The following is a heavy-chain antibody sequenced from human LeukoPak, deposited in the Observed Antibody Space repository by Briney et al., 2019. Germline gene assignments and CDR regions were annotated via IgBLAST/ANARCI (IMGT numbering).Heavy chain of an antibody. CDR2: IWYDGSNK. D-gene: IGHD6-6*01. J-gene: IGHJ4*02. Sequence: GGSLRLSCAASGFTFSYYGMHWVRQTPGKGLEWVAVIWYDGSNKYYADSVKGRFTISRDNSKNTLYLQMNSLRAEDTAVYYCARVHFSSSPYFDYWGQGTLVTVSS. V-gene: IGHV3-33*01. CDR1: GFTFSYYG. CDR3: ARVHFSSSPYFDY.